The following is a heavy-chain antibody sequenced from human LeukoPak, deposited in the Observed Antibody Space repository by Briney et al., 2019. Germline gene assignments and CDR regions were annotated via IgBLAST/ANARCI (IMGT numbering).Heavy chain of an antibody. CDR1: RCIFTDYY. J-gene: IGHJ4*02. CDR2: INTNNGGT. CDR3: ARDNYGAGSYYKC. D-gene: IGHD3-10*01. Sequence: SVNVSCKASRCIFTDYYLHWVRQAPGQGLEWMGWINTNNGGTKYVQKFHDRVTMTRDTSIGTAYMDISRLRSDDTAVYYCARDNYGAGSYYKCWGEGSLVTVSS. V-gene: IGHV1-2*02.